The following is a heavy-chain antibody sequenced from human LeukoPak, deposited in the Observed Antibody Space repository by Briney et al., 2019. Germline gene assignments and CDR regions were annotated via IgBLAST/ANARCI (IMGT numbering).Heavy chain of an antibody. J-gene: IGHJ5*02. Sequence: GSLNLSCAGSGFTFSSCTMGWVPPAPGKGPQGVSGVSNDGNHRYYADSLKGRVTTSRDNSANTVYLEMNKLAAEDTAVYYCVKEGEGHSYAPKTGPPTWGQGTLVTVSA. CDR3: VKEGEGHSYAPKTGPPT. CDR2: VSNDGNHR. D-gene: IGHD5-18*01. V-gene: IGHV3-23*01. CDR1: GFTFSSCT.